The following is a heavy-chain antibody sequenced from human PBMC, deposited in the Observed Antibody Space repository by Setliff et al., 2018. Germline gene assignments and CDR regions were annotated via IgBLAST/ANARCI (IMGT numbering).Heavy chain of an antibody. J-gene: IGHJ6*02. CDR1: GGSISSYY. CDR3: ARGKVLYDYVWGSYRYEDYYYGMDV. CDR2: IYYSGST. D-gene: IGHD3-16*02. V-gene: IGHV4-59*12. Sequence: SETLSLTCTVSGGSISSYYWSWIRQPPGKGLEWIGYIYYSGSTNYNPSLESRVTISVDTSKNQFSLKLSSVTAADTAVYYCARGKVLYDYVWGSYRYEDYYYGMDVWGQGTTVTVSS.